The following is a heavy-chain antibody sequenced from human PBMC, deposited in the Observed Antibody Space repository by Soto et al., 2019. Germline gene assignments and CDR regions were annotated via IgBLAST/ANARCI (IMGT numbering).Heavy chain of an antibody. CDR2: IYYSGST. D-gene: IGHD3-10*01. CDR3: ARVSSGSYYPLDY. CDR1: GGSIRSSTYY. V-gene: IGHV4-39*07. J-gene: IGHJ4*02. Sequence: PSETLSLTCTVSGGSIRSSTYYWGWIRQPPGKGLEWIGSIYYSGSTHYNPSLKSRVTMSVDTSTNQFSLKLSSVTAADTAVYYCARVSSGSYYPLDYWGQGTLVTVSS.